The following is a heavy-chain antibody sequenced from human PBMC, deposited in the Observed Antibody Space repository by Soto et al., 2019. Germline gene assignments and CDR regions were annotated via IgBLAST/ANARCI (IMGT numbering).Heavy chain of an antibody. CDR3: ARESEELTSNFDY. J-gene: IGHJ4*02. D-gene: IGHD1-26*01. CDR2: ISSTTNYI. V-gene: IGHV3-21*06. Sequence: NPGGSLRLSCAASGFTFTRYSMNWVREAPWRGLEWVSSISSTTNYIYYGDSMKGRFTISRDNGKNSLYLEMHSLRAEDTAVYYCARESEELTSNFDYWGQGTLVTVSS. CDR1: GFTFTRYS.